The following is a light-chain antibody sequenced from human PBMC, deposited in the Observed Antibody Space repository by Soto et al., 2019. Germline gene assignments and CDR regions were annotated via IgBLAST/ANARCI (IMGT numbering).Light chain of an antibody. CDR3: GTWDSSLSAGRV. V-gene: IGLV2-8*01. CDR1: SSDVGAYDY. J-gene: IGLJ3*02. CDR2: QVT. Sequence: QSALTQPPSASGSPGQSVTISCTGTSSDVGAYDYVSWFQQHPGKAPKLIIYQVTKRPSGVPDRFSGSKSGTSATLGITGLQTGDEADYYCGTWDSSLSAGRVFGGGTKLTVL.